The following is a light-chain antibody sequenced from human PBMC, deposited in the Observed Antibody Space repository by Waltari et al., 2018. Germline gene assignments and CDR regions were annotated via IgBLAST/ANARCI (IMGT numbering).Light chain of an antibody. J-gene: IGKJ2*01. Sequence: DIQMTQSPSTLSASVGDRVTITCRASQSINIYLAWYQQKPGKAPKLLIYKASTVESGVPSRFSGSGSGTDFTLTISSLQPDDFATYYCQQYNSYSTFGLGTKLEI. CDR2: KAS. V-gene: IGKV1-5*03. CDR1: QSINIY. CDR3: QQYNSYST.